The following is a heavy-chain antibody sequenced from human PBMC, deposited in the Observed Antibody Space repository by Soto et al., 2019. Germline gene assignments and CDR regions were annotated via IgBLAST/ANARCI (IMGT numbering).Heavy chain of an antibody. Sequence: GGSLRLSCAASGFTLSRHTMNWVRQAPGKGLEWVSFIGGRTSDIYYADSVKGRFTISRDNAKNSLYLDLTRLRAEDTAVYFCVRDYYDTSGYPNTFDMWGQGTMVTVSS. CDR3: VRDYYDTSGYPNTFDM. V-gene: IGHV3-21*01. J-gene: IGHJ3*02. CDR2: IGGRTSDI. D-gene: IGHD3-22*01. CDR1: GFTLSRHT.